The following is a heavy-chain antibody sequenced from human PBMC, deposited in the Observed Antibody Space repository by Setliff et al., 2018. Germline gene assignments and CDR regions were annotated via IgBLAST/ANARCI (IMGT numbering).Heavy chain of an antibody. CDR2: ISGSGGST. CDR1: GFTFRSYA. Sequence: GGSLRLSCAASGFTFRSYAMSWVRQAPGKGLEWVSAISGSGGSTYYADSVKGRFTISRDNSKNTLYLQMNSLRAEDTAVYYCARVSSYGSGSYYYYYYGMDVWGQGTTVTVAS. J-gene: IGHJ6*02. D-gene: IGHD3-10*01. CDR3: ARVSSYGSGSYYYYYYGMDV. V-gene: IGHV3-23*01.